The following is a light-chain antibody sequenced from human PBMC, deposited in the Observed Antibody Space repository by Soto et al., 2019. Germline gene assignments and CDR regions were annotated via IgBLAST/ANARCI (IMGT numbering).Light chain of an antibody. CDR3: QQYNSYST. V-gene: IGKV1-5*01. CDR2: DAS. J-gene: IGKJ2*01. CDR1: QSISSW. Sequence: DIQMTQSPSTLSASVGDRVSITCRASQSISSWLAWYQQKPGKAPKLLIYDASSLERGVPSRFSGDGSGTEFTLTISSLQFDDFATYYCQQYNSYSTFGQGTKLEI.